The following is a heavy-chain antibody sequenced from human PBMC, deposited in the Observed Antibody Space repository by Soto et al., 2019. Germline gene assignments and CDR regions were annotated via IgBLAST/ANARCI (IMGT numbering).Heavy chain of an antibody. V-gene: IGHV3-21*02. CDR3: ARIIGYGYHYYGLDV. Sequence: EVQLVESGGGLVKPGGSLRLSCAASGFTFSSYSMNWVRQAPGKGLEWVSSISSSTSYIYYADSVKGRFTISRDNAKTSLYLQMNSLRAEDTAVYYCARIIGYGYHYYGLDVWGQGTTVTVSS. J-gene: IGHJ6*02. CDR2: ISSSTSYI. CDR1: GFTFSSYS. D-gene: IGHD5-18*01.